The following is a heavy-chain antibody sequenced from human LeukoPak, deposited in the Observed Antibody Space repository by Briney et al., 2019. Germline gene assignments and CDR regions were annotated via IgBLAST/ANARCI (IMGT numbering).Heavy chain of an antibody. Sequence: SETLSLTCTVSGGSISSGGYYWSWIRQHPGKGPEWIGYIYYSGSTYYNPSLKSRVTISVDTSKNQFSLKLSSVTAADTAVYYCARDYVLYDAFDIWGQGTMVTVSS. CDR3: ARDYVLYDAFDI. V-gene: IGHV4-31*03. J-gene: IGHJ3*02. CDR1: GGSISSGGYY. CDR2: IYYSGST. D-gene: IGHD2-8*01.